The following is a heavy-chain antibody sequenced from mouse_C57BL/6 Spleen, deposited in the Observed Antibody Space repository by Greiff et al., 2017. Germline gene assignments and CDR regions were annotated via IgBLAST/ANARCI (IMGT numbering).Heavy chain of an antibody. V-gene: IGHV1-64*01. Sequence: QVQLQQPGAELVKPGASVKLSCKASGYTFTSYWMHWVKQRPGQGLEWIGMIHPNSGSTNYNEKFKSKATLTVDKSSSTAYMQLSSLTSEDSAVYYCARGSDFYYLDYWGQGTPLTVSS. J-gene: IGHJ2*01. CDR3: ARGSDFYYLDY. CDR1: GYTFTSYW. CDR2: IHPNSGST.